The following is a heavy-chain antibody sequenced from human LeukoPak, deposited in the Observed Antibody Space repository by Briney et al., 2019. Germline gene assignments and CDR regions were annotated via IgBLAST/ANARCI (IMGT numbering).Heavy chain of an antibody. CDR2: MSSSGRII. D-gene: IGHD2-15*01. V-gene: IGHV3-48*01. Sequence: GGSLRLSCAASGFTFSSYSMNWVRQAPGKGLEWVSYMSSSGRIIHYADSVKGRFTTSRDNTKNSLYLQMNSLRAEDTAVYYCAKDGGSDPDSFDIWGQGTMVTVSS. CDR1: GFTFSSYS. J-gene: IGHJ3*02. CDR3: AKDGGSDPDSFDI.